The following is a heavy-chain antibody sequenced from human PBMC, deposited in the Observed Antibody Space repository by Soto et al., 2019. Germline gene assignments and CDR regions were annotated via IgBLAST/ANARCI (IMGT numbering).Heavy chain of an antibody. CDR2: VNSDGSST. CDR1: GFTFSRYW. J-gene: IGHJ6*03. Sequence: EVQLVESGGGLVQPGGSLRLSCAASGFTFSRYWMHWVRQTPGKRLVWVSRVNSDGSSTSYVDSVKGRLTISRDNAKNTVYLQMNSLRVEDTAVYFCASGLWFGEWANYMDVWGKGTTVTVSS. D-gene: IGHD3-10*01. V-gene: IGHV3-74*01. CDR3: ASGLWFGEWANYMDV.